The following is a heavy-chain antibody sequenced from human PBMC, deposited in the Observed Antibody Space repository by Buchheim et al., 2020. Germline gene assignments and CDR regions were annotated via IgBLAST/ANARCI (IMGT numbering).Heavy chain of an antibody. CDR3: ASMLRRYCTNGVCPPLFDY. CDR1: GYSFTSYW. D-gene: IGHD2-8*01. J-gene: IGHJ4*02. CDR2: IYPGDSDT. Sequence: EVQLVQSGAEVKKPGESLKISCKGSGYSFTSYWIGWVRQMAGKGLEWMGIIYPGDSDTRYSPSFQGQVTISADKSISTAYLQWSSLKASDTAMYYCASMLRRYCTNGVCPPLFDYWGQGTL. V-gene: IGHV5-51*01.